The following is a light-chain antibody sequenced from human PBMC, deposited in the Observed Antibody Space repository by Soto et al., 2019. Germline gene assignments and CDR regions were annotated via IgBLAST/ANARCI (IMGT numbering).Light chain of an antibody. Sequence: QSVLTQPASVSGSPGQSITISCTGTSSDVGAYNYVSWYQHHPGKVPKLLIYEVTNRPSGVSDRFSGSKSGNTASLTISGLQAEDEADYYCSSYTSGSTLPWVFGTGTKLTVL. V-gene: IGLV2-14*01. CDR1: SSDVGAYNY. J-gene: IGLJ1*01. CDR3: SSYTSGSTLPWV. CDR2: EVT.